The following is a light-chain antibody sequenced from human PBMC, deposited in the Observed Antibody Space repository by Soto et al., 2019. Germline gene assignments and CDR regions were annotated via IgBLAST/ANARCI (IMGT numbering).Light chain of an antibody. CDR2: DVS. CDR3: RSYASGNTQL. J-gene: IGLJ2*01. Sequence: QSALTQPATVSGSPGQSITVSCIGTSSDIGDYNYVSWYQQYPGKAPKLMIHDVSNRPSGVSDRFSGSKSGNTASLTISGLQADDEAYYYCRSYASGNTQLFGGGTKLTVL. CDR1: SSDIGDYNY. V-gene: IGLV2-14*03.